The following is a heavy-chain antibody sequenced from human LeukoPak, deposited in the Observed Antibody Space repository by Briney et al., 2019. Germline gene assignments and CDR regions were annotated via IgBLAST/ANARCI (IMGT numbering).Heavy chain of an antibody. Sequence: SETLSLTCTVSGGSISDYYWSWIRQSPGKGLEWIGYIYYSGTTNYNPSLKSRVTISVDTSKNQFSLKLSSVTAADTAVYYCARDQLLWFGELTGAFDIWGQGTMVTVSS. CDR3: ARDQLLWFGELTGAFDI. J-gene: IGHJ3*02. V-gene: IGHV4-59*01. D-gene: IGHD3-10*01. CDR1: GGSISDYY. CDR2: IYYSGTT.